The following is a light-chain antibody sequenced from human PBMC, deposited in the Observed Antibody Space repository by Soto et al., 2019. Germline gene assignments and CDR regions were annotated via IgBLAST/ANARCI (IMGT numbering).Light chain of an antibody. Sequence: ETVMTQSPATLSVSPGERATLSCRASQSVSSNLAWYRQKPGQAPRLLIYGASTRATGIPARFSGSGSGTEFTLTISSLQSEDFAVYYCQQYDNWPPAWTFGQGTKVEIK. CDR3: QQYDNWPPAWT. CDR2: GAS. V-gene: IGKV3-15*01. J-gene: IGKJ1*01. CDR1: QSVSSN.